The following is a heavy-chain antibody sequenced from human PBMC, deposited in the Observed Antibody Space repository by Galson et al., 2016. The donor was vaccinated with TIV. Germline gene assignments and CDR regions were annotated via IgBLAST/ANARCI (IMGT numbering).Heavy chain of an antibody. CDR2: IYYTGST. Sequence: ETLSLTCTVSGGSITSYYWTWIRQPPGKGLEWVGYIYYTGSTTYNPSLKSRVTISVDTSKKQFSLKMSSVTPADTAVYYCARAVGFYDDNWFDPWGQGPLVTVSS. CDR1: GGSITSYY. CDR3: ARAVGFYDDNWFDP. V-gene: IGHV4-59*01. D-gene: IGHD5/OR15-5a*01. J-gene: IGHJ5*02.